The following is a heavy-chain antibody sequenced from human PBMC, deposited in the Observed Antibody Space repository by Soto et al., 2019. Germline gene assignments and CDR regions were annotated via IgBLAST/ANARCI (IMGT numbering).Heavy chain of an antibody. D-gene: IGHD3-22*01. Sequence: GGSLRLSCAASGFTFSSYGMHWVRQAPGKGLEWVAVIWYDGSNKYYADSVKGRFTISRDNSKNTLYLQMNSLRAEDTAVYYCARVSAAQVVLTLSAFDIWGQGTMVTVSS. CDR3: ARVSAAQVVLTLSAFDI. CDR2: IWYDGSNK. V-gene: IGHV3-33*01. CDR1: GFTFSSYG. J-gene: IGHJ3*02.